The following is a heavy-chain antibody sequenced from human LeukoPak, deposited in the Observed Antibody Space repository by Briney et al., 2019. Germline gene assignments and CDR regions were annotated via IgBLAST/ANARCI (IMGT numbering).Heavy chain of an antibody. V-gene: IGHV1-2*06. Sequence: GASVKVSCKASGYTFTGYYMHWVRQAPGQGLEWMGRINPNSGGTNYAQKFQGRVTMTRDTSISTAYMELSRLRSDDTAVYYCASYGPIEGSPFDYWGQGTLVTVSS. J-gene: IGHJ4*02. CDR1: GYTFTGYY. CDR3: ASYGPIEGSPFDY. CDR2: INPNSGGT. D-gene: IGHD2-15*01.